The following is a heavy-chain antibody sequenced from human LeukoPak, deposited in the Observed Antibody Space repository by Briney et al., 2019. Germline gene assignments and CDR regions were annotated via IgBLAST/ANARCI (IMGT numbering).Heavy chain of an antibody. V-gene: IGHV4-59*01. Sequence: SETLSLTCTVSGGSISSYYWSWIRQPPGKGLEWIGYIYYSGSTNYNPSLKSRVTISVDTSKNQFSLKLSSVTAADTAVYYCARVMHYYDSSGYSFDYWGQGTLVTVSS. D-gene: IGHD3-22*01. CDR1: GGSISSYY. CDR2: IYYSGST. CDR3: ARVMHYYDSSGYSFDY. J-gene: IGHJ4*02.